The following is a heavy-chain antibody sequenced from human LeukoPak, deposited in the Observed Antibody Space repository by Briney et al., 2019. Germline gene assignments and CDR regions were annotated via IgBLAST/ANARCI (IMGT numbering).Heavy chain of an antibody. CDR2: ISAYNGNT. CDR1: GYTFTSYG. D-gene: IGHD6-25*01. V-gene: IGHV1-18*01. CDR3: ARTPPEAASEYYFDY. Sequence: ASVKVSCKASGYTFTSYGISWVRQAPGQGLEWMGWISAYNGNTNYAQKPQGRVTMTTDTSTSTAYMELRSLRSDDTAVYYCARTPPEAASEYYFDYWGQGTLVTVSS. J-gene: IGHJ4*02.